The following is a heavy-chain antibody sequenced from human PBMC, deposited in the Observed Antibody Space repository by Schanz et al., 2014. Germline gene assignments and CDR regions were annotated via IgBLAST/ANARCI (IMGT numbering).Heavy chain of an antibody. CDR1: GFTFSTFA. V-gene: IGHV3-23*01. J-gene: IGHJ4*02. D-gene: IGHD1-26*01. CDR2: ISGSGGST. CDR3: ARDHTTESYYSAGPPIDY. Sequence: EVQLLESGGGLVQPGGSLRLSCAASGFTFSTFAMHWVRQAPGKGLEWVSAISGSGGSTYYADSVKGRFTISRDNSKNTLYLQMNSLRAEDTAVYYCARDHTTESYYSAGPPIDYCGQGTLLTVSS.